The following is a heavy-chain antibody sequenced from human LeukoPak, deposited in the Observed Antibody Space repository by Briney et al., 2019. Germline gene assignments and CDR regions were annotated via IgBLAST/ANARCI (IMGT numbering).Heavy chain of an antibody. J-gene: IGHJ3*02. D-gene: IGHD5-18*01. Sequence: GESLKISCKGSGYRFTSYWIGWVRQKPGKGLEWMGIIYPGDSDTRYSPSFQGQVTISADKSISTAYLQWSSLKASDAAMYYCASRWIQDGFDIWGQGTMVTVSS. V-gene: IGHV5-51*01. CDR2: IYPGDSDT. CDR3: ASRWIQDGFDI. CDR1: GYRFTSYW.